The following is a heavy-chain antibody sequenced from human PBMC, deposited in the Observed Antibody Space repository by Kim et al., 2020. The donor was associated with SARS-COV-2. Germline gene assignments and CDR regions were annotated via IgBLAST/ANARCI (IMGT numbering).Heavy chain of an antibody. D-gene: IGHD3-3*01. Sequence: SVKVSCKASGGTFSSYAISWVRQAPGQGLEWMGRIIPILGIANYAQKFQGRVTITADKSTSTAYMELSSLRSEDTAVYYCASGRVVTAYYWYFDLWGRGTLVTVSS. J-gene: IGHJ2*01. CDR3: ASGRVVTAYYWYFDL. CDR1: GGTFSSYA. CDR2: IIPILGIA. V-gene: IGHV1-69*04.